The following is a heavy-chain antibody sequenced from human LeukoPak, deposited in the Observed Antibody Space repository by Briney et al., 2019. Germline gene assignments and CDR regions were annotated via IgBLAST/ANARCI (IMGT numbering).Heavy chain of an antibody. Sequence: GGSLRLSCAASGITFSSYWMSWVRQAPGKGLEWVANIKEDGSEKNYVDSVKGRFTISRDNAKNTLYLQMNSLRVEDTAVYYCARDTGNSYGYDWGQGTLVTVSS. CDR3: ARDTGNSYGYD. CDR1: GITFSSYW. D-gene: IGHD5-18*01. J-gene: IGHJ4*02. CDR2: IKEDGSEK. V-gene: IGHV3-7*01.